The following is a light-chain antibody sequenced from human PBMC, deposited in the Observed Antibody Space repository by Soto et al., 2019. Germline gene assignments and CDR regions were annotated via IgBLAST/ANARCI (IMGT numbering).Light chain of an antibody. CDR1: QTITTY. Sequence: DIQMTQSPSSLSASVGDRVTITCRVSQTITTYLNWYQQKPGKAPKLLIYGASSLQSGVPSRFTGSGSGTDFTLTISSLQPEDFATYHCQQSHSTPWTFGQGTKVEIK. V-gene: IGKV1-39*01. CDR2: GAS. CDR3: QQSHSTPWT. J-gene: IGKJ1*01.